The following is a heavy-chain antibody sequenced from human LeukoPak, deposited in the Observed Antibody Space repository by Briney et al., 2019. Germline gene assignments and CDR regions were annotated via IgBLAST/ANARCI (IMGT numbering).Heavy chain of an antibody. CDR3: ATSSSSLMAWFDP. V-gene: IGHV1-2*02. CDR1: GYTFSGYY. J-gene: IGHJ5*02. Sequence: ASVTVSCKASGYTFSGYYMHWVRQAPGQGLEWMGWINPNNGGTNYAQKFQGRVTMTRDTSISTAYMELSRLGSDDTAVYYCATSSSSLMAWFDPWGQGTLVTVSS. CDR2: INPNNGGT. D-gene: IGHD6-6*01.